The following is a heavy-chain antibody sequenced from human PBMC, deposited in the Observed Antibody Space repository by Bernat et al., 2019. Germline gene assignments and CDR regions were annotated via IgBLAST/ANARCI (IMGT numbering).Heavy chain of an antibody. CDR3: ARDPSASGFYYYYMDV. CDR1: GFTFSNFA. Sequence: QVQLVESGGGVVQPGRSLRLSYAASGFTFSNFAMHWVRQAPGKGLEWVAIISYDGSNKYYADSVKGRFTVSRDNSKNTLFLQMNSLRAEDTAVYYCARDPSASGFYYYYMDVWGKGTTVTVSS. D-gene: IGHD3-10*01. CDR2: ISYDGSNK. V-gene: IGHV3-30-3*01. J-gene: IGHJ6*03.